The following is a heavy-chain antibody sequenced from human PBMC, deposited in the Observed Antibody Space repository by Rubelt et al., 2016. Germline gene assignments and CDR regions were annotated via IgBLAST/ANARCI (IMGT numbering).Heavy chain of an antibody. CDR3: ARFAIGGHSSGYLFDY. CDR2: INPNSGGT. CDR1: GFTFTGYY. D-gene: IGHD3-22*01. V-gene: IGHV1-2*02. J-gene: IGHJ4*02. Sequence: QVQLVQSGAEVKKPGASVKVSCKASGFTFTGYYMHWVRQAPGQGLEWMGWINPNSGGTNYAQKCQGRVTMTRDTSISTGYMELSRLRSDDTAVYYCARFAIGGHSSGYLFDYWGQGTLVTVSS.